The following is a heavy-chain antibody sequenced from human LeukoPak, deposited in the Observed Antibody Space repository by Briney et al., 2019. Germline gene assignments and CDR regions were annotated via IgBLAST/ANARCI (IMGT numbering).Heavy chain of an antibody. CDR1: GFTFSSYS. J-gene: IGHJ3*02. D-gene: IGHD1-14*01. V-gene: IGHV3-48*04. CDR3: AITPRNAFDI. CDR2: ISSGSTI. Sequence: GGSLRLSCAASGFTFSSYSMSWIRQAPGKGLEWVSYISSGSTIYYADSVKGRFTISRDNAKNSLYLQMNSLRAEDTAVYYCAITPRNAFDIWGQGTMVTVSS.